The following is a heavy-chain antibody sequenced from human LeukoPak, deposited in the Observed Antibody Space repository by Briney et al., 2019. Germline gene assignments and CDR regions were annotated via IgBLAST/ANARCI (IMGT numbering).Heavy chain of an antibody. CDR1: GFTFSSYW. Sequence: TAGSLRLSCAASGFTFSSYWMHWVLQAPGKRLVWVSRINSDGSSTSYADSVKGRFTISRDNAKNTLYLQMNSLRAEDTAVYYCASGWHYSSGAIDYWGQGTLVTVSS. J-gene: IGHJ4*02. CDR2: INSDGSST. CDR3: ASGWHYSSGAIDY. D-gene: IGHD6-19*01. V-gene: IGHV3-74*01.